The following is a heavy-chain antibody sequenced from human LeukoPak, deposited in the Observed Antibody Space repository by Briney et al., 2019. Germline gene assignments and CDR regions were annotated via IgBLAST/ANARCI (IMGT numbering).Heavy chain of an antibody. J-gene: IGHJ6*03. CDR1: GGSISRSRYY. CDR2: IYYSGST. CDR3: ARNIAVAGRGDYMDV. D-gene: IGHD6-19*01. V-gene: IGHV4-39*01. Sequence: SETLSLTCTVSGGSISRSRYYWGWIRQPPGKGLEWIGSIYYSGSTYYNPSLKRRVTISVDTSKNQFSLKLSSVTAADTAVYYCARNIAVAGRGDYMDVWGKGTTVTISS.